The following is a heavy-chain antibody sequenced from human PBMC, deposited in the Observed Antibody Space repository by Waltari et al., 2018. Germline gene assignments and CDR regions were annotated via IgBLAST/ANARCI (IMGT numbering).Heavy chain of an antibody. CDR2: INAGNGNT. Sequence: QVQLVQSGAEVKKPGASVKVSCKASGYTFTSYAMHWVRQAPGQRLEWMGWINAGNGNTKYSQEFQGRVTITRDTSASTAYMELSSLRSEDMAVYYCARASLPYYYDSSGYSNWFDPWGQGTLVTVSS. V-gene: IGHV1-3*03. CDR1: GYTFTSYA. J-gene: IGHJ5*02. D-gene: IGHD3-22*01. CDR3: ARASLPYYYDSSGYSNWFDP.